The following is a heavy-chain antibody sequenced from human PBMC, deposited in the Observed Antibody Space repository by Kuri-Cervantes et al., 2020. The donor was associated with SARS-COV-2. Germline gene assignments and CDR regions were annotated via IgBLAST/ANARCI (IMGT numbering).Heavy chain of an antibody. Sequence: SVKVSCKASGYSFTNYGISWVRQAPGQGLEWMGGIIPILGIANYAQKFQGRVTITADKSTSTAYMELSSLRSEDTAVYYCARVAGSYYYYYGMDVWGQGTTVTVSS. D-gene: IGHD2-15*01. CDR2: IIPILGIA. CDR3: ARVAGSYYYYYGMDV. V-gene: IGHV1-69*10. J-gene: IGHJ6*02. CDR1: GYSFTNYG.